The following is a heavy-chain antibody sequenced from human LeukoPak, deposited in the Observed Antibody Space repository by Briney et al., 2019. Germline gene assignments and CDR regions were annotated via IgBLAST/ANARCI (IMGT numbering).Heavy chain of an antibody. CDR1: GFTFSIYE. D-gene: IGHD2-2*01. CDR2: ISSSGSTI. J-gene: IGHJ4*02. V-gene: IGHV3-48*03. CDR3: PRERYCSSTSCYAALFDY. Sequence: PGGSLRLSCAASGFTFSIYEMNWVRQAPGKGLEWVSYISSSGSTIYYADSVKGRFTISRDNAKNSLYLQMNSLRAEDTAVYYCPRERYCSSTSCYAALFDYWGQGTLVTVSS.